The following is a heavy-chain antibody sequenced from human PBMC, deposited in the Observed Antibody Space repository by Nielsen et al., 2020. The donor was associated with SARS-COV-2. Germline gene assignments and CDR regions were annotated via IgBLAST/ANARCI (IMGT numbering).Heavy chain of an antibody. CDR2: IYSGGST. J-gene: IGHJ4*02. CDR3: ARGWGDTANPPFDY. V-gene: IGHV3-53*01. D-gene: IGHD5-18*01. Sequence: GESLKISCAASGFTVSSNYMSWVRQAPGKGLEWVSVIYSGGSTYYADSVKGRFTISRDNSKNTLYLQMNSLRAEDTAAYYCARGWGDTANPPFDYWGQGTLVTVSS. CDR1: GFTVSSNY.